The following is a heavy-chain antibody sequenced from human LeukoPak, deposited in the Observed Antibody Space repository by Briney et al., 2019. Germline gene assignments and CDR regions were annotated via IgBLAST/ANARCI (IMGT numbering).Heavy chain of an antibody. CDR3: ARDVQYGSGSYYNPFDL. Sequence: ASVKVSCKASGYTFTRYGISWVRQASGQGLEWMGWISAYNGNTNYAQKLQGRVTMTTDTSTSTAYMELRSLRSDDTAVYYCARDVQYGSGSYYNPFDLWGRGTLVTVSS. CDR1: GYTFTRYG. CDR2: ISAYNGNT. V-gene: IGHV1-18*01. D-gene: IGHD3-10*01. J-gene: IGHJ2*01.